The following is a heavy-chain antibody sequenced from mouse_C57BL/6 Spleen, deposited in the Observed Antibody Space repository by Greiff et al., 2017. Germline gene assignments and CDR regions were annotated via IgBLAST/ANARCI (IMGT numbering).Heavy chain of an antibody. CDR1: GYTFTSYG. J-gene: IGHJ2*01. CDR3: LYYGKDLYYFDD. CDR2: IYPRSGNT. V-gene: IGHV1-81*01. Sequence: QVQLQQSGAELARPGASVKLSCKASGYTFTSYGISWVKQRTGQGLEWIGEIYPRSGNTYYNEKFKGKATLAADKSSGTAYMELRSLTSEDSAVCVCLYYGKDLYYFDDWGQGTTLTVSS. D-gene: IGHD2-1*01.